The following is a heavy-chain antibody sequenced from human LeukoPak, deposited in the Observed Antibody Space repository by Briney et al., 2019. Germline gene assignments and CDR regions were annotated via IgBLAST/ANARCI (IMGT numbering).Heavy chain of an antibody. CDR1: GGTFSSYA. Sequence: SVKVSCKASGGTFSSYAISWVRRAPGQGLEWRGRIFPILGIANYAQKFQGRVTITADKSTSTAYMELSSLRSEDTAVYYCARDRTVSDYYYYGMDVWGQGTTVTVSS. V-gene: IGHV1-69*04. CDR2: IFPILGIA. CDR3: ARDRTVSDYYYYGMDV. D-gene: IGHD4-17*01. J-gene: IGHJ6*02.